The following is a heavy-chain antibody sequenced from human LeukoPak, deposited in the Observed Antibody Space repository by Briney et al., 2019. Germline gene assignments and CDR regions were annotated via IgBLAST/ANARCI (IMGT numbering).Heavy chain of an antibody. V-gene: IGHV4-39*01. CDR2: SYYSGRT. CDR1: AGSISSSSYY. J-gene: IGHJ5*02. Sequence: PSETLSLTCTVSAGSISSSSYYWGWIRQPPGKGLEWIGRSYYSGRTYYNPSPKSRVTISVDTSKNQFSLKLSSVTAADAAVYYCARHKGGYCSSTSCYISKGCNWFDPWGQGTLVTVSS. D-gene: IGHD2-2*02. CDR3: ARHKGGYCSSTSCYISKGCNWFDP.